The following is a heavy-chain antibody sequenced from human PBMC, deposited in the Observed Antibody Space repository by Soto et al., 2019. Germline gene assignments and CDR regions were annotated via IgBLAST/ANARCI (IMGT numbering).Heavy chain of an antibody. CDR3: ARGLDTAMVPHYYFDY. J-gene: IGHJ4*02. CDR2: FYHSGST. V-gene: IGHV4-31*11. Sequence: SETLSLTCAVSGGSLRSATYYWSWIRQHPGKGLEWIGYFYHSGSTYYKPSLRSRVTISLDTSKNQFSLNLRSVTAADTAVYYCARGLDTAMVPHYYFDYWGQGTLVTVSS. D-gene: IGHD5-18*01. CDR1: GGSLRSATYY.